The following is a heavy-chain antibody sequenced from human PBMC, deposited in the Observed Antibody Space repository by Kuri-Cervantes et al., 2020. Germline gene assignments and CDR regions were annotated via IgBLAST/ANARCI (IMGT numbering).Heavy chain of an antibody. CDR2: SNAGNGNT. Sequence: ASVKVSCKASGYTFTSYAMHWVRQAPGQRLEWMGWSNAGNGNTKYSQEFQGRVTITRDTSASTAYMELRSLRSDDTAVYYCARARADIVVVPAAPPGMDVWGQGTTVTVSS. D-gene: IGHD2-2*01. V-gene: IGHV1-3*02. J-gene: IGHJ6*02. CDR3: ARARADIVVVPAAPPGMDV. CDR1: GYTFTSYA.